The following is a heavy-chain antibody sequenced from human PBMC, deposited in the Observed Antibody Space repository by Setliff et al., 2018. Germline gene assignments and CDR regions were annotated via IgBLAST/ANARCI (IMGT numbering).Heavy chain of an antibody. CDR3: ARLTGTDYYYYYMDV. CDR1: GFSLSTSGMC. D-gene: IGHD1-7*01. V-gene: IGHV2-70*11. CDR2: IDWDDDK. J-gene: IGHJ6*03. Sequence: GPTLVNPTQTLTLTRTFSGFSLSTSGMCVSWIRQPPGKALEWLARIDWDDDKYYSTSLKTRLTISKDTSKNQVVLTMTNMDPVDTATYYCARLTGTDYYYYYMDVWGKGTTVTVSS.